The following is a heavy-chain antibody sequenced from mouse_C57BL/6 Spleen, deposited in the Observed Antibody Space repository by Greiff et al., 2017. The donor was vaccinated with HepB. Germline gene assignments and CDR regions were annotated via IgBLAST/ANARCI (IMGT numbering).Heavy chain of an antibody. Sequence: EVQGVESGGGLVKPGGSLKLSCAASGFTFSDYGMHWVRQAPEKGLEWVAYISSGSSTIYYADTVKGRFTISRDNAKNTLFLQMTSLRAEDTAMYYCARRSLGGYYAMDYWGQGTSVTVSS. V-gene: IGHV5-17*01. CDR1: GFTFSDYG. CDR3: ARRSLGGYYAMDY. D-gene: IGHD1-1*02. CDR2: ISSGSSTI. J-gene: IGHJ4*01.